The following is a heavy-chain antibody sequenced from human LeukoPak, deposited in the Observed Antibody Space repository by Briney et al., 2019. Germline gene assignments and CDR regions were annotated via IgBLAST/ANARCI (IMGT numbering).Heavy chain of an antibody. D-gene: IGHD6-13*01. CDR1: GFIFSSYA. J-gene: IGHJ4*02. CDR3: AKVVQYTASTGTGLES. V-gene: IGHV3-23*01. Sequence: GGSLRLSCAASGFIFSSYAMSWVRQAPGKGLEWVSAISGSGGNTYYADSVKGRFTISRDNPKNTLYLQMNSLRAEDTAIYYCAKVVQYTASTGTGLESWGQGTLVTVSS. CDR2: ISGSGGNT.